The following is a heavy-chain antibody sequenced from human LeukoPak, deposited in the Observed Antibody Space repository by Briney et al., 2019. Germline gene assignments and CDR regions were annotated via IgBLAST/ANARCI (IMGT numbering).Heavy chain of an antibody. V-gene: IGHV1-69*13. CDR2: IIPIFGTA. CDR1: GGIFSSYA. J-gene: IGHJ6*03. D-gene: IGHD2-2*01. CDR3: ARDRCSSTSCYVSYHYYYYMDV. Sequence: SVKVSCKASGGIFSSYAISWVRQAPGQGLEWMGGIIPIFGTANYAQKFQGRVTITADESTSTAYMELSSLRSEDTAVYYCARDRCSSTSCYVSYHYYYYMDVWGKGTTVTVSS.